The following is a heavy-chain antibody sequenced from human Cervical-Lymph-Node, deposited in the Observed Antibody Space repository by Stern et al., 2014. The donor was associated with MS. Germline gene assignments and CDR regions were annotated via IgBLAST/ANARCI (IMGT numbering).Heavy chain of an antibody. Sequence: QLQLQESGPGLVKPSETLSLTCTVSGGSISSYYWSWIRQPPGKGLEWIGYIYYSGSTNYNPSLTRRVTISVDTPKNQFSLKLSSVTAADTAVYYCARGGSCYDYWGQGTLVTVSS. CDR1: GGSISSYY. D-gene: IGHD2-15*01. J-gene: IGHJ4*02. V-gene: IGHV4-59*01. CDR3: ARGGSCYDY. CDR2: IYYSGST.